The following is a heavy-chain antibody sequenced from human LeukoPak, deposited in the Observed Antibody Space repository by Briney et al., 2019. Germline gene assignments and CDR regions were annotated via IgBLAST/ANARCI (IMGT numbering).Heavy chain of an antibody. Sequence: SETLSLTCTVPGGSISSYYWSWIRQPPGKGLEWIGEINHSGSTNYNPSLKSRVTISVDTSKNQFSLKLSSVTAADTAVYYCARSRDPAYARGAFDIWGQGTMVTVSS. V-gene: IGHV4-34*01. CDR3: ARSRDPAYARGAFDI. J-gene: IGHJ3*02. D-gene: IGHD2-2*01. CDR1: GGSISSYY. CDR2: INHSGST.